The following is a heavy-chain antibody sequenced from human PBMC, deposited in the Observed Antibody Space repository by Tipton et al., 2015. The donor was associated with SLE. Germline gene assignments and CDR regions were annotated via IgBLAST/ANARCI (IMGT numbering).Heavy chain of an antibody. Sequence: TLSLTCAVYGGSFSGYYWGWIRQPPGKGLEWIGEINHSGSTNYNPSLKSRVTISVDTSKNQFSLKLSSVTAADTALYYCARAGQQLVVRGAFDIWGQGTMVTVSS. CDR2: INHSGST. CDR1: GGSFSGYY. J-gene: IGHJ3*02. CDR3: ARAGQQLVVRGAFDI. D-gene: IGHD6-13*01. V-gene: IGHV4-34*01.